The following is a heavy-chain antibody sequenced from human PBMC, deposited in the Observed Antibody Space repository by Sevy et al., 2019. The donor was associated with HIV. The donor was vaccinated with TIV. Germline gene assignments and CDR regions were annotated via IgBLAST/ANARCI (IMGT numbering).Heavy chain of an antibody. Sequence: GGSLRLSCAASGFTFSSYSRNWVRQAPGKGLEWVSYISSSSSTIYYADSVKGRFTISRDNAKNSLYLKMNSLRDEDTAVYYCGRVYDSSSWYFDYYYYYYMDVWGKGTTVTVSS. D-gene: IGHD6-13*01. CDR2: ISSSSSTI. CDR3: GRVYDSSSWYFDYYYYYYMDV. V-gene: IGHV3-48*02. J-gene: IGHJ6*03. CDR1: GFTFSSYS.